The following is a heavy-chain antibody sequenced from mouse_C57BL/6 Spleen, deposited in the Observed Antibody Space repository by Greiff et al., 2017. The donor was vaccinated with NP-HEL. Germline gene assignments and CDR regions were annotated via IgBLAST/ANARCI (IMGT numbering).Heavy chain of an antibody. CDR1: GYTFTSYW. J-gene: IGHJ1*03. CDR3: ARDPYGNYWYFDV. CDR2: IDPSDSYT. D-gene: IGHD2-1*01. Sequence: QVQLQQPGTELVKPGASVKLSCKASGYTFTSYWMHWVKQRPGQGLEWIGEIDPSDSYTNYNQKFKGKSTLTVDKSSSTAYMQLSSLTSEDSAVYYCARDPYGNYWYFDVWGTGTTVTVAS. V-gene: IGHV1-69*01.